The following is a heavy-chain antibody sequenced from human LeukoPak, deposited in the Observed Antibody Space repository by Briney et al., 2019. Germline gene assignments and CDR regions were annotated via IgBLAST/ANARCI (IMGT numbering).Heavy chain of an antibody. Sequence: ETLSLTCVVSTYSISNGYSWGWIRQPPGKGREWIGSMYLMGITYYNPSLKSRVTISIDKSKNQFSLKVDFVTAADTAVYFCAKTDYGHYSGFEVWGQGIMVTVSS. CDR1: TYSISNGYS. D-gene: IGHD4-17*01. J-gene: IGHJ3*01. CDR2: MYLMGIT. CDR3: AKTDYGHYSGFEV. V-gene: IGHV4-38-2*01.